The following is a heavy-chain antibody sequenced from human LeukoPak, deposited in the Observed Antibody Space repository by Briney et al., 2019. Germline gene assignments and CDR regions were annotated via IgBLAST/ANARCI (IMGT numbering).Heavy chain of an antibody. Sequence: GESLKISYKGSGYSFTNYWIGWVRQLSGKGLEWMGIIYPGDSDTRYSPSFKGQVTISTDKSISTAYLQWSSLKASDTAMFYCARRAVYGRTFDFWGQGTMVTVSS. V-gene: IGHV5-51*01. CDR1: GYSFTNYW. J-gene: IGHJ3*01. D-gene: IGHD5/OR15-5a*01. CDR2: IYPGDSDT. CDR3: ARRAVYGRTFDF.